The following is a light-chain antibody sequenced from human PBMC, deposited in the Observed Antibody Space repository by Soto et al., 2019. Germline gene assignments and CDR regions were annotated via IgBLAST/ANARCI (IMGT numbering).Light chain of an antibody. CDR3: FSYTSLSTVV. J-gene: IGLJ2*01. CDR1: SSDVGGYNH. CDR2: AVS. Sequence: QSALTQPASVSGSPGQSITISCTGTSSDVGGYNHVSWYQHSPGKAPKLILFAVSDRPSGVSHRFSGSKSGNTASLTISGLQAEDEADYYCFSYTSLSTVVFGGGTKVTVL. V-gene: IGLV2-14*01.